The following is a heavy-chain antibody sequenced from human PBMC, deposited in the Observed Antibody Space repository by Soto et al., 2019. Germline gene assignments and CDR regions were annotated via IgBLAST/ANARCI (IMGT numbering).Heavy chain of an antibody. D-gene: IGHD1-1*01. CDR1: GGSFGTYV. CDR2: IIPMYGTA. Sequence: QVQLVQSGAEVKKPGSSVKVSCKASGGSFGTYVISWVRQAPGQGLEWMGGIIPMYGTANYAQNFQGSVTFTADESTRTVFMELSSVGSEDTAVCYCARIVTPDWTDNSWGQGTLVTVSS. CDR3: ARIVTPDWTDNS. V-gene: IGHV1-69*12. J-gene: IGHJ4*02.